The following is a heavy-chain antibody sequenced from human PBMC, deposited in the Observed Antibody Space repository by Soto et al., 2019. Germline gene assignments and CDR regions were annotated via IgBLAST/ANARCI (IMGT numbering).Heavy chain of an antibody. Sequence: SVTLSLTCAVYGGSFSGYYWRWISQPPGKGLEWIGEINHSGSTNYNPSLKSRLTISVDTSKNQFSLKLSSVTAADTAVYYCARGPHRITMVRGVINWFDPWGQGTLVT. D-gene: IGHD3-10*01. CDR3: ARGPHRITMVRGVINWFDP. J-gene: IGHJ5*02. V-gene: IGHV4-34*01. CDR2: INHSGST. CDR1: GGSFSGYY.